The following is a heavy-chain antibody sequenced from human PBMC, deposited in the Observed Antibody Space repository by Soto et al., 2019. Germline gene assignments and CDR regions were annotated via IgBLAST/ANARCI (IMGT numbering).Heavy chain of an antibody. CDR1: GFTFSAYW. CDR3: ARGPGDYEDF. V-gene: IGHV3-74*01. CDR2: INSGGRDT. J-gene: IGHJ4*02. D-gene: IGHD4-17*01. Sequence: EVQLVESGGGLVQPGGSLRLSCAATGFTFSAYWLHWVRQPPGKGLVWVSRINSGGRDTIYADSVRGRFTISRDNAKNTLYLQMDSLRVEDTAIYYCARGPGDYEDFWGQGTLVTVSS.